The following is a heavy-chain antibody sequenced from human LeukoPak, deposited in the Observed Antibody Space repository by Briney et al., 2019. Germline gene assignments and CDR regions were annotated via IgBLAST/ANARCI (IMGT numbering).Heavy chain of an antibody. D-gene: IGHD3/OR15-3a*01. CDR2: IIPSGGLT. Sequence: EASVKVSCKASGYTFTRYYRQWVRQAPGQGLEWLGMIIPSGGLTTYAQNFRERVTLTRDMSTSTVYMELSSLRYEDAAVYYCARDLDYTTSGERFDNWGQGTLVTVSS. J-gene: IGHJ4*02. CDR3: ARDLDYTTSGERFDN. V-gene: IGHV1-46*01. CDR1: GYTFTRYY.